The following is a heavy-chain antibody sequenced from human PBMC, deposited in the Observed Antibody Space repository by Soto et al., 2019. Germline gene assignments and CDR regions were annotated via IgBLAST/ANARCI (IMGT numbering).Heavy chain of an antibody. Sequence: GASVKVSCKASGYTFTSYGISWVRQAPGQGLEWMGWISAYNGNTNYAQKLQGRVTMTTDTSTSTAYMELRSLRSDDTAVYYCARVGYCSSTSCYSRKWDDYWGQGTLVTVSS. CDR2: ISAYNGNT. V-gene: IGHV1-18*04. D-gene: IGHD2-2*01. J-gene: IGHJ4*02. CDR3: ARVGYCSSTSCYSRKWDDY. CDR1: GYTFTSYG.